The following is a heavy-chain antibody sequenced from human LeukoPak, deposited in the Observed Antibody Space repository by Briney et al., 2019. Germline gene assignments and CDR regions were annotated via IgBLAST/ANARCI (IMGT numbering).Heavy chain of an antibody. J-gene: IGHJ3*02. CDR1: GGSISSYY. Sequence: SETLSLTCTVSGGSISSYYWSWIRQPPGKGLEWIGYIYYSGSTNYNPSLKSRVTISVDTSKNQFSLKLSSVTAADTAVYYCAKDLQYYDSSGYLGAFDIWGQGTMVTVSS. V-gene: IGHV4-59*01. CDR3: AKDLQYYDSSGYLGAFDI. D-gene: IGHD3-22*01. CDR2: IYYSGST.